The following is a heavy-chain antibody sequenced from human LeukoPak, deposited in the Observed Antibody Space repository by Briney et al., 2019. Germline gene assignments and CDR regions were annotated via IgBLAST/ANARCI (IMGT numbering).Heavy chain of an antibody. V-gene: IGHV1-2*02. D-gene: IGHD3-16*01. Sequence: ASVKVSCKASGYTFTGYYMHWVRQAPGQGLEWMGWINPNSGGTNYAQKFQGRVTMTRDTSISTAYMELRRLRSEDTAVYYSARTGVRRPFSLLGYWGQGTLVTVSS. J-gene: IGHJ4*02. CDR1: GYTFTGYY. CDR2: INPNSGGT. CDR3: ARTGVRRPFSLLGY.